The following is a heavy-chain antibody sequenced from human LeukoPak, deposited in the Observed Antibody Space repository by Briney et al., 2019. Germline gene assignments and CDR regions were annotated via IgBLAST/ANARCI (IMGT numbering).Heavy chain of an antibody. CDR2: MNPNSGNT. J-gene: IGHJ4*02. CDR3: ARVRRYWNDED. Sequence: ASVKVSCKASGYTFTSYDINWVRQATGQGLEWMGWMNPNSGNTGYAQKFQGRVTMTRDTSTSTVYMELSSLRSEDTAVYYCARVRRYWNDEDWGQGTLVTVSS. V-gene: IGHV1-8*01. CDR1: GYTFTSYD. D-gene: IGHD1-1*01.